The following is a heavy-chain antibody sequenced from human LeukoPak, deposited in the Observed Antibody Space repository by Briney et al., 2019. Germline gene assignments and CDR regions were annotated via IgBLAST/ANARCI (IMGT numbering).Heavy chain of an antibody. CDR3: ARRPPYDGSGYEDY. CDR2: IYPGDSGT. CDR1: GYSFTNYW. Sequence: GESLKISCKASGYSFTNYWIAWVRQMPGKGLEWMGIIYPGDSGTRYSPSFEGQVTISADKSIRTAYLQWGSLRASDTAIYYCARRPPYDGSGYEDYWDQGTLVTVSS. V-gene: IGHV5-51*01. J-gene: IGHJ4*02. D-gene: IGHD3-22*01.